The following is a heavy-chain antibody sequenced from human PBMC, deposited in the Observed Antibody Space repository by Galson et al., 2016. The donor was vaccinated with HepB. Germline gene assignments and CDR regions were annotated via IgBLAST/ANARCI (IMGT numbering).Heavy chain of an antibody. V-gene: IGHV4-59*01. D-gene: IGHD3-3*01. Sequence: ETLSLTCTVSGGSISRYYWSWIRQSPGKGLEWIGYISYRGTTNYNPSLKSGVTMSVDTSKNQFSLQLSSVTAADTAVYYCARFAYGVVISDYYGMDVWGQGTTVTVTS. J-gene: IGHJ6*02. CDR3: ARFAYGVVISDYYGMDV. CDR2: ISYRGTT. CDR1: GGSISRYY.